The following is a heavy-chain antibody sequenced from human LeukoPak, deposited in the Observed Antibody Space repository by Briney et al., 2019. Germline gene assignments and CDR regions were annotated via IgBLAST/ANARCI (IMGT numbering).Heavy chain of an antibody. D-gene: IGHD2-2*01. CDR2: INHSGST. Sequence: PSETLSLTCTVSGDSISSGHYYWSWIRQPPGKGLEWIGEINHSGSTKYGPSLKSRVTISVDTSKNQLSLRVTSVTAADTAIYYCARGRKFVEDIVVVPADPPFDYWGQGILVTVSS. CDR1: GDSISSGHYY. CDR3: ARGRKFVEDIVVVPADPPFDY. J-gene: IGHJ4*02. V-gene: IGHV4-39*07.